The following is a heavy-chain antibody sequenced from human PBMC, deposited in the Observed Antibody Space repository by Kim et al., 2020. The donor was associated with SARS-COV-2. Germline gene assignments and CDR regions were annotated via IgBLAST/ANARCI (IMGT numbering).Heavy chain of an antibody. J-gene: IGHJ4*02. V-gene: IGHV1-69*13. D-gene: IGHD3-16*01. CDR1: GGPFSRYA. Sequence: SVKVSCKASGGPFSRYAINWVRQAPGQGLEWVGGIDPMRGSVTYLERFRGRLTLTADESTVSGEEITRTIYMELSSLTSDDTAVYYCAREPTGGEGYYLDSWGQGTMVAVSS. CDR3: AREPTGGEGYYLDS. CDR2: IDPMRGSV.